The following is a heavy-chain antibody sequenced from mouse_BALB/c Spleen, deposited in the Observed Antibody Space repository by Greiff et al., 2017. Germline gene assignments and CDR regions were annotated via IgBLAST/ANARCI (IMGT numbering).Heavy chain of an antibody. CDR1: GYTFTDYV. CDR2: IYPGSGST. CDR3: ASGLRNWYFDV. Sequence: QVQLKESGPELVKPGASVKMSCKASGYTFTDYVISWVKQRTGQGLEWIGEIYPGSGSTYYNEKFKGKATLTADKSSNTAYMQLSSLTSEDSAVYFCASGLRNWYFDVWGAGTTVTVSS. D-gene: IGHD2-4*01. V-gene: IGHV1-77*01. J-gene: IGHJ1*01.